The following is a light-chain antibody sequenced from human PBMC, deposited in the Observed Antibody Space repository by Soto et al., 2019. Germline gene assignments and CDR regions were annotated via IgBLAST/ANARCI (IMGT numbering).Light chain of an antibody. CDR1: QSVTTY. CDR2: GAS. Sequence: DIQMTQSPSSLSASVGDRVTITCRASQSVTTYLNWYQHKPGKAPQLLIYGASRLQSGVPSRFSASGSATDFALTITSXQPEDFATYYCHQSYSNPPTFGQGTRLETK. J-gene: IGKJ5*01. CDR3: HQSYSNPPT. V-gene: IGKV1-39*01.